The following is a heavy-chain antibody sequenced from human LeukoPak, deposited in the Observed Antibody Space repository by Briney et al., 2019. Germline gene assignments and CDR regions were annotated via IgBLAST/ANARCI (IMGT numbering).Heavy chain of an antibody. J-gene: IGHJ5*02. CDR2: INSDGSST. CDR3: AKGAYGSGSHNWFDP. V-gene: IGHV3-74*01. D-gene: IGHD3-10*01. Sequence: GGSLRLSCAASGFTFSSYWMHWVRQAPGKGLVWVSRINSDGSSTSYADSVKGRFTISRDNAKNTLYLQMNSLRAEDTAVYYCAKGAYGSGSHNWFDPWGQGTLVTVSS. CDR1: GFTFSSYW.